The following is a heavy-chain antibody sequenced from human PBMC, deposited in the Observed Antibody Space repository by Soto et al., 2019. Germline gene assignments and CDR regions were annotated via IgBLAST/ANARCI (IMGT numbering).Heavy chain of an antibody. V-gene: IGHV3-64*01. CDR2: ISSTGVGT. Sequence: EVQLAESGGGLAQPGGSLRLSCAASGFTLSGYAMDGVRQAPGKGLEYVSGISSTGVGTYYANSVQGRFTISRDNSKNTVYRQMGSLRPEAMAVYYCSRRARPDFYYMDVWGKGTTVAVSS. D-gene: IGHD6-6*01. CDR1: GFTLSGYA. J-gene: IGHJ6*03. CDR3: SRRARPDFYYMDV.